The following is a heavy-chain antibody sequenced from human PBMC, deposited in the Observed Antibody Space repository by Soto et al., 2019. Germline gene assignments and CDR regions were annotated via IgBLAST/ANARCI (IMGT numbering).Heavy chain of an antibody. Sequence: PSETLSLTCTVSGGSISSGGYYWSWIRQHPGKGLEWIGYIYYSGSTYYNPSLKSRVTISVDTSKNQFSLKLSSVTAADTAVYYCASLYDSSGYYFSAYYFDYWGQGTLVTVSS. V-gene: IGHV4-31*03. J-gene: IGHJ4*02. CDR1: GGSISSGGYY. D-gene: IGHD3-22*01. CDR3: ASLYDSSGYYFSAYYFDY. CDR2: IYYSGST.